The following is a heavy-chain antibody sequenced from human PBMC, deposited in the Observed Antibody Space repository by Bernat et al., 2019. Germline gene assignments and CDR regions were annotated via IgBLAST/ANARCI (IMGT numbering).Heavy chain of an antibody. CDR1: GFTFSTYG. CDR3: ARDSRPFDSPAGGDY. V-gene: IGHV3-33*01. CDR2: IWYDGSNR. D-gene: IGHD3-9*01. J-gene: IGHJ4*02. Sequence: QVQLVESGGGVVQPGRSLRLSCAASGFTFSTYGMHWLRQAPGKGLEWVAVIWYDGSNRYYADSVKGRFTISRDNSKNTLNLQMNSLRAEDTAVYYCARDSRPFDSPAGGDYWGQGTLVTVSS.